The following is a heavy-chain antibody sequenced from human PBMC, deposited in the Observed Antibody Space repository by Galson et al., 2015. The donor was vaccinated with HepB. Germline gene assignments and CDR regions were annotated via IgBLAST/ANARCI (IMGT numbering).Heavy chain of an antibody. V-gene: IGHV6-1*01. CDR3: ARRTRAGGKKGSSVGAPFDY. CDR2: TYYRSKWYN. D-gene: IGHD1-26*01. Sequence: CAISGDSVSSNSAAWNWIRQSPSRGLEWLGRTYYRSKWYNDYAVSVKSRITINPDTSKNQFSLQLNSVTPEDTAVYYCARRTRAGGKKGSSVGAPFDYWGQGTLVTVSS. CDR1: GDSVSSNSAA. J-gene: IGHJ4*02.